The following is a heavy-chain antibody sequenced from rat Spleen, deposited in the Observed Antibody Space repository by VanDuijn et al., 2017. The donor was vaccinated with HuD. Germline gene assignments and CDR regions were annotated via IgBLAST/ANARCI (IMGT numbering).Heavy chain of an antibody. CDR2: ISPTGGSS. Sequence: EVQLVESGGGLVQPGRSLILSCAASGFTFTNYALHWIRQAPTKGLEWVASISPTGGSSYYRDSVKGRLTISRDNAESTLHLQMDSPTSEDTATYYCTRGGYFRHWGQGVMVTVSS. V-gene: IGHV5-19*01. CDR3: TRGGYFRH. CDR1: GFTFTNYA. J-gene: IGHJ2*01. D-gene: IGHD2-5*01.